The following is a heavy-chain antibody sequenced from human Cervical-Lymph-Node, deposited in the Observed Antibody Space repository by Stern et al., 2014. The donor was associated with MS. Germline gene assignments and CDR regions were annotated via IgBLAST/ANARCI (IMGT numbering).Heavy chain of an antibody. J-gene: IGHJ6*02. CDR2: LDWDDDK. V-gene: IGHV2-70*04. CDR1: GFSLSTSGMR. D-gene: IGHD3-22*01. CDR3: ARHTYYYDSSGYGGMDV. Sequence: QITLKESGPALVKPTQTLTLTCTFSGFSLSTSGMRVSWIRQPPGKALEWLARLDWDDDKFYSTSLKTRLTISKDTSKNQVLLTMTNMDPVDTATYYCARHTYYYDSSGYGGMDVWGQGTTVTVSS.